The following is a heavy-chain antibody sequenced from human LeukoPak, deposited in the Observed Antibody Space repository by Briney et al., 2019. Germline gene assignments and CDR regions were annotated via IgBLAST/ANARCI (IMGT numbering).Heavy chain of an antibody. D-gene: IGHD3-10*01. CDR2: ISGSGDST. V-gene: IGHV3-23*01. CDR3: ARDYFGSGTYYADQYYGMDV. Sequence: GGSLRLSCAASGVTPSVYGMSWVRQAPGKGREWVSNISGSGDSTYHTDSVKGRFTISRDNSKNTLSMQMNSLRAEDTAVYFCARDYFGSGTYYADQYYGMDVWGQGTTVTVSS. CDR1: GVTPSVYG. J-gene: IGHJ6*02.